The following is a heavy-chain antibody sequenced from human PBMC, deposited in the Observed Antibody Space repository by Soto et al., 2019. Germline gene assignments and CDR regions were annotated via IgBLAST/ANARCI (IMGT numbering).Heavy chain of an antibody. Sequence: LSQTLSLTCAISGDSVSSKSAAWNWIRQAPSRGLEWLGRTYYRSKWSTDYAVSLRGRITVKPDSSKNQFSLRLTSVTPEDTAVYYCARALAASYDYWGQGTPVTVSS. J-gene: IGHJ4*02. CDR1: GDSVSSKSAA. D-gene: IGHD5-12*01. CDR3: ARALAASYDY. V-gene: IGHV6-1*01. CDR2: TYYRSKWST.